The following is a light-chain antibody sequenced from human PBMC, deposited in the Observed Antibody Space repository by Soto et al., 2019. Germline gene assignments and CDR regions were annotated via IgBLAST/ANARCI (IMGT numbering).Light chain of an antibody. J-gene: IGKJ5*01. CDR3: QQRSSWVT. V-gene: IGKV3-11*01. Sequence: EIVLTQSPGTLSLSPGERATLSCRASQSVSSYLAWYQQKPGQAPRLLIYDASRRATVIPARFSGSGSGTDFTLTISSLEREDFAVYFCQQRSSWVTFGQGTRLEI. CDR1: QSVSSY. CDR2: DAS.